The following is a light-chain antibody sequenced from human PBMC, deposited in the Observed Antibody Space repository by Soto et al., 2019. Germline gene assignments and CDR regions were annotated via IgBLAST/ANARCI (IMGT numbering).Light chain of an antibody. J-gene: IGLJ2*01. CDR1: SSDVGGYNY. V-gene: IGLV2-8*01. CDR3: ATWDDSLNGVV. Sequence: QSALTQPPSASGSPGQSVTISCTGTSSDVGGYNYVSWYQQHPGKAPKVMMYEVSKRPSGVPDRFSGSKSGNTASLTVSGLQAEDEADYYCATWDDSLNGVVFGGGTKLTVL. CDR2: EVS.